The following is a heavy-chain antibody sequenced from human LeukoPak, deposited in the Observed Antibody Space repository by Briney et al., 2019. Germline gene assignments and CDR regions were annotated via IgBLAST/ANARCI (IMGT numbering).Heavy chain of an antibody. CDR2: IYTSGST. CDR3: AREPQGPPYYYYGMDV. D-gene: IGHD3-16*01. CDR1: GGSISSGSYY. V-gene: IGHV4-61*02. J-gene: IGHJ6*02. Sequence: PSQTLSLTCIVSGGSISSGSYYWSWIRQPAGKGLEWIGRIYTSGSTNYNPSLKSRVTISVDTSKNQFSLKLSSVTAADTAVYYCAREPQGPPYYYYGMDVWGQGTTVTVSS.